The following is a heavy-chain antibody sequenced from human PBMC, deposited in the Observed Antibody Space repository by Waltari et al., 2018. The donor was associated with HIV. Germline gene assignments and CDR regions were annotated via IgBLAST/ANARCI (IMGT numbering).Heavy chain of an antibody. Sequence: QVPLVQSGAEVKKPGASVKVSCKVSGYTLSELSMHWVRQAPGKGLEWMGGFDPEKGKTTYAQNFQGRVTMTEDATTDAAYMELSSLRSEDTAVYYCTTEGLYCSGGTCYSRFDPWGQGTLVTVSS. CDR2: FDPEKGKT. V-gene: IGHV1-24*01. D-gene: IGHD2-15*01. CDR1: GYTLSELS. J-gene: IGHJ5*02. CDR3: TTEGLYCSGGTCYSRFDP.